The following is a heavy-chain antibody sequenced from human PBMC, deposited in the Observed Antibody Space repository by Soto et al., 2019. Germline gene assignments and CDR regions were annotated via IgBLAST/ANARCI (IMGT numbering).Heavy chain of an antibody. CDR2: IWYDGSNK. D-gene: IGHD3-3*01. Sequence: GGSLRLSCAASGFTFSSYGMHWVRQAPGKGLEWVAVIWYDGSNKYYADYVKGPFTISRDNSKTTLYLQMNRLSAEDTAVYSCARHPVAWWSGINRDYYFDYWGQGTLVTVSS. V-gene: IGHV3-33*01. J-gene: IGHJ4*02. CDR1: GFTFSSYG. CDR3: ARHPVAWWSGINRDYYFDY.